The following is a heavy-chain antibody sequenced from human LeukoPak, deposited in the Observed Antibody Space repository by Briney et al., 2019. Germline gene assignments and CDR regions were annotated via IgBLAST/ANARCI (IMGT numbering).Heavy chain of an antibody. CDR3: ARGRGSRPRRGSFDY. CDR2: INHSGST. D-gene: IGHD1-26*01. V-gene: IGHV4-34*01. CDR1: GGSFSGHY. J-gene: IGHJ4*02. Sequence: KTSETLSLTCAVYGGSFSGHYWRWIRQPPGKGLEWIGEINHSGSTNYNPSLKSRVTISVDTSKNQFSLKLSSVTAADTAVYYCARGRGSRPRRGSFDYWGQGTLVTVSS.